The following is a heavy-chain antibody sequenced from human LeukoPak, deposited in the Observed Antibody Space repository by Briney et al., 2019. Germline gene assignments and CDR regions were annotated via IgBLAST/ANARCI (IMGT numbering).Heavy chain of an antibody. CDR3: ARAPTLNYYYYYMDV. CDR2: IYSGGST. CDR1: GFTVSSNY. J-gene: IGHJ6*03. Sequence: PGGSLRLSCAASGFTVSSNYMSGVRQAPGKGLEWVSVIYSGGSTYYADSVKGRFTISRDNSKNTLYLQMNSLRAEDTAVHYCARAPTLNYYYYYMDVWGKGTTVTVSS. V-gene: IGHV3-53*01.